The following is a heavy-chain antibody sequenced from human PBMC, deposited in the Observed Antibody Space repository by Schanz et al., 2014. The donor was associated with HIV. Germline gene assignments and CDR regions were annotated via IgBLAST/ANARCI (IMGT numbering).Heavy chain of an antibody. J-gene: IGHJ6*02. D-gene: IGHD6-6*01. CDR2: ISSGSSTI. CDR1: GFTFASYA. V-gene: IGHV3-48*04. CDR3: ARDRQPSSYRGLDV. Sequence: QLLESGGGLVQPGGSLRLSCAASGFTFASYAMAWVRPAPGKGLEWVSYISSGSSTIYYADSVKGRFTISRDSAKNSLYLQMNSLRVDDTAVYYCARDRQPSSYRGLDVWGQGTTVTVSS.